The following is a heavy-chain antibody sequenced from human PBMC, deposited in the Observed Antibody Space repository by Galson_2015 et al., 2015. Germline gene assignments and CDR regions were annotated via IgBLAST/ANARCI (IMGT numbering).Heavy chain of an antibody. CDR1: GFTFSSYA. D-gene: IGHD2-15*01. CDR2: ISGSGGST. V-gene: IGHV3-23*01. Sequence: SLRLSCAASGFTFSSYAMSWVRQAPGKGLEWVSAISGSGGSTYYADSVKGRFTISRDNSKNTLYLQMNSLRAEDTAVYYCAKRPGRSGGSPNWFDPWGQGTLVTVSS. J-gene: IGHJ5*02. CDR3: AKRPGRSGGSPNWFDP.